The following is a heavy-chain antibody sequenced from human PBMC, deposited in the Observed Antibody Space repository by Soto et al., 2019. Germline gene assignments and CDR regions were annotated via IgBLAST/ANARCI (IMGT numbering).Heavy chain of an antibody. Sequence: EVPLVESGAGLVQPGGSLRLSCAASGFTCSSYSMNWVLQAPGQGLEWVSYISSSSSTIYYADSVKGRFTHSRDNAKNSLSRQMNSLVAEDTAVYYCARLPTTVITSENYWGQGTLVTVSP. V-gene: IGHV3-48*01. J-gene: IGHJ4*02. CDR3: ARLPTTVITSENY. D-gene: IGHD4-17*01. CDR2: ISSSSSTI. CDR1: GFTCSSYS.